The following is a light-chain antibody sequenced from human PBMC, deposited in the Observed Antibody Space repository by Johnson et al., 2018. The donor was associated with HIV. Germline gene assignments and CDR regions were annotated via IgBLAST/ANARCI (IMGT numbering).Light chain of an antibody. CDR2: DNN. V-gene: IGLV1-51*01. Sequence: QSVLTQPPSVSAAPGQKVTISCSGSSSNIGNNYVSWYQHLPGTAPKLLIYDNNKRPSGIPDRFSGSKSGTSATLGITGLQTGDEADYYCGTLDSSLSARYVFGTGTKVTVL. CDR1: SSNIGNNY. CDR3: GTLDSSLSARYV. J-gene: IGLJ1*01.